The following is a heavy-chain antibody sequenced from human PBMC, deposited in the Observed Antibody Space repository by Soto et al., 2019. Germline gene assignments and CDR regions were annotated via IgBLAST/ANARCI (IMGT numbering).Heavy chain of an antibody. CDR2: SGGGGGTT. CDR3: ARDWTGNTCACWTV. Sequence: EVQLWESGGGLVQPGGSLRLSCAASGFTFSNYALTWVRQSPGKGLEWVSTSGGGGGTTYYADSVKGRFTISRDNSKNTLSLQMSSLRVEDTAIYYCARDWTGNTCACWTVWGQGTTVSVSS. J-gene: IGHJ6*02. D-gene: IGHD2-8*02. V-gene: IGHV3-23*01. CDR1: GFTFSNYA.